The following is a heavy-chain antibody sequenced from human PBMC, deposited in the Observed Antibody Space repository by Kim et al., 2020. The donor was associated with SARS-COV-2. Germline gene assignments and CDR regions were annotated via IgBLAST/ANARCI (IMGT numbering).Heavy chain of an antibody. D-gene: IGHD3-22*01. J-gene: IGHJ4*02. V-gene: IGHV4-34*04. CDR3: ARIYDSSGLHFDY. Sequence: NPSLKRRATTTEDPSKITFSLKLSSVTAADTAVYYCARIYDSSGLHFDYWGQGTLVTVSS.